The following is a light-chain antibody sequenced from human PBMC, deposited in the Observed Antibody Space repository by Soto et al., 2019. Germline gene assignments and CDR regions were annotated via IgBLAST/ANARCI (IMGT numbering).Light chain of an antibody. CDR1: SGHSSYA. CDR3: QTWGSGIQL. V-gene: IGLV4-69*01. CDR2: LNSDGSH. J-gene: IGLJ2*01. Sequence: QPVLTRSPSASASLGASVKLTCTLSSGHSSYAIAWHQQQPQKGPRFLMRLNSDGSHNRGDGVPDRFSGSSSGAQRYLTISSLQSDDEADYYCQTWGSGIQLFGGGTKLTVL.